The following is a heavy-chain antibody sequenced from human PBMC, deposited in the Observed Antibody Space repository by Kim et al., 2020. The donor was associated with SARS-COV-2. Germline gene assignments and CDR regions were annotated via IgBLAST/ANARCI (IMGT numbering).Heavy chain of an antibody. V-gene: IGHV3-23*01. CDR3: AKDLRGVHYGTQTYSLFFDS. CDR2: IRGGGEYT. CDR1: DFDFSAYA. D-gene: IGHD3-10*01. J-gene: IGHJ4*02. Sequence: GGSLRLSCATSDFDFSAYAMSWVRQAPGKGLEWVAGIRGGGEYTYYGDSVKGRFTISRDNSKNTVYLQMNTLTAEDTAMYHCAKDLRGVHYGTQTYSLFFDSWGQGPLVSVSS.